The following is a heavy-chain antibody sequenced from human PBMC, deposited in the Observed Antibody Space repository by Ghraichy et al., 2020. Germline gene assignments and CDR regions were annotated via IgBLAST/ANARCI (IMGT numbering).Heavy chain of an antibody. Sequence: SETRSLTCSVSGDSISSATYFWNWIRQPAGKGLQWIGRISARGTIDYTPSLKSRVTFSMDTSKNQFSLTLSSVTAADTAVYYCARAGSSNFDPVDRWGQGTLVTVSS. CDR3: ARAGSSNFDPVDR. CDR2: ISARGTI. D-gene: IGHD4-11*01. V-gene: IGHV4-61*02. CDR1: GDSISSATYF. J-gene: IGHJ5*02.